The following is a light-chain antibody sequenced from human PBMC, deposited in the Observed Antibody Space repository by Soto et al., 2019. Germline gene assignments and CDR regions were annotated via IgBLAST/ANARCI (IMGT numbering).Light chain of an antibody. CDR3: QQYDYSRS. CDR2: DVS. CDR1: QNVSVS. Sequence: IQMTQSPSTLSPSVRDSVSITFRASQNVSVSLAWYQHKPGQAPKLLIYDVSNLETGVPSRFSGSGSGTEFSLTIRSLQPDDFAIYYCQQYDYSRSFGQGTKVDIK. J-gene: IGKJ1*01. V-gene: IGKV1-5*01.